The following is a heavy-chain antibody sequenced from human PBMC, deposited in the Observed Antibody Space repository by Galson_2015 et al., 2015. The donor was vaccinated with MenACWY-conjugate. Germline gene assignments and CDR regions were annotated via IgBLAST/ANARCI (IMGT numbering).Heavy chain of an antibody. V-gene: IGHV4-61*08. J-gene: IGHJ4*02. CDR1: GGSASSSGYY. Sequence: QVQLQESGPGLVKPSETLSLACTVSGGSASSSGYYWTWIRPPPGTGLEWIGLIYDSGTTKYNPSLKGRVTISLDTSKNQVSLKLSSVTAADTAVYHCAREFSYWGQGTLVTVSS. CDR2: IYDSGTT. D-gene: IGHD2/OR15-2a*01. CDR3: AREFSY.